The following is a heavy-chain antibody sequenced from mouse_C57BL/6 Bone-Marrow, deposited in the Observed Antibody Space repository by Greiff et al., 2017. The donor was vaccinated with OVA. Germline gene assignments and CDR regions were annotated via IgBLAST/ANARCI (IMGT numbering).Heavy chain of an antibody. CDR2: IDPENGDT. Sequence: VQLQQSGAELVRPGASVKLSCTASGFNIKDDYMHWVKQRPEQGLEWIGWIDPENGDTEYASKFQGKATITADTSSNTAYLQLSSLTSEDTAVYYCTTETGTGSFAYWGQGTLVTVSA. J-gene: IGHJ3*01. CDR1: GFNIKDDY. CDR3: TTETGTGSFAY. D-gene: IGHD4-1*01. V-gene: IGHV14-4*01.